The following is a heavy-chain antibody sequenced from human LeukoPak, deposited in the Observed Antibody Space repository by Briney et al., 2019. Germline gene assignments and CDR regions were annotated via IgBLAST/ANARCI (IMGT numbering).Heavy chain of an antibody. CDR3: ARGWGSTSSNYFDP. D-gene: IGHD2-2*01. J-gene: IGHJ5*02. CDR2: IYGSGST. V-gene: IGHV4-61*02. CDR1: GGSIISNNFY. Sequence: PSQTLSLTCTVSGGSIISNNFYWSWIRQPAGKGLEWIGRIYGSGSTNYSPSLRGRVTISMDTSKNQFSLNLNSVTAADTAAYFCARGWGSTSSNYFDPWGQGTLVTVSS.